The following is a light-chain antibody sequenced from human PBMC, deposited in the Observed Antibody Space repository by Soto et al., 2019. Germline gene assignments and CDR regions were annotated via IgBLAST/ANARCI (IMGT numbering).Light chain of an antibody. CDR3: HQYNDRILT. CDR1: QSVDTN. CDR2: GAS. Sequence: EIVMTQSPATLSVSPGERATLSCRASQSVDTNLAWYQHKPGQAPRLLIYGASTRVTDIPARFSGSGSGTEFTLTISSLQSEDFAVYYCHQYNDRILTFGQGTKVYIK. V-gene: IGKV3-15*01. J-gene: IGKJ1*01.